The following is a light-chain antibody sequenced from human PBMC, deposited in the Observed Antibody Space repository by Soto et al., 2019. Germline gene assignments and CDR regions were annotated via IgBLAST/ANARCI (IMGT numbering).Light chain of an antibody. J-gene: IGLJ2*01. CDR1: SSDVGGYNY. CDR3: SSYTSSSTLVV. Sequence: QSALTQPASVSGSPGQSITISCTGTSSDVGGYNYVSLYQEHPGKAPNLMIYDVSNRPSGVSNRFSGSKSGNTASLTISGLQAEDEAEYYCSSYTSSSTLVVFCGGTKFTVL. V-gene: IGLV2-14*01. CDR2: DVS.